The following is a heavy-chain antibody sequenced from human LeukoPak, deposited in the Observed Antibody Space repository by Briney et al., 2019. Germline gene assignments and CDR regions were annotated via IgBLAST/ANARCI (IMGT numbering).Heavy chain of an antibody. J-gene: IGHJ3*01. D-gene: IGHD4-17*01. CDR1: GYTFTDYY. CDR2: INPNSGGT. V-gene: IGHV1-2*02. Sequence: ASVKVSCKASGYTFTDYYIHWVRQAPGQGLEWMGWINPNSGGTNYAQNFQGRLTVTRDTSITTAYMELTRLRSDDTTIYYCARERNYGDYGNAFDVWGQGTKVTVSS. CDR3: ARERNYGDYGNAFDV.